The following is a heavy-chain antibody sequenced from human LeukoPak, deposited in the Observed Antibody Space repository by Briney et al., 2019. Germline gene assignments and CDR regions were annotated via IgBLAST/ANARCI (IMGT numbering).Heavy chain of an antibody. D-gene: IGHD1-26*01. Sequence: PGGSLRLSCAASGFTFSSYWMHWVRQAPGKGLVWVSRINSDGSSTSYAHSVKGRFTISRDNAKNTLHLQMNSLRAEDTAVYYCATPRGSGSYLAFDYWGQGTLVTVSS. J-gene: IGHJ4*02. CDR2: INSDGSST. CDR3: ATPRGSGSYLAFDY. V-gene: IGHV3-74*01. CDR1: GFTFSSYW.